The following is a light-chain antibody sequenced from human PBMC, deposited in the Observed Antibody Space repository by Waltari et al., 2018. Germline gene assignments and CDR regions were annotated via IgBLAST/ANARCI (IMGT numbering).Light chain of an antibody. V-gene: IGKV1-39*01. Sequence: DIQMTHSPSSLSASVGDRVTITCRASQTISNYLNWYQQKPGKAPNLLIYAASSLQSGVPSRFSGSGSGTDFTLTISSLQPEDFATYYCQQSYNTAVTFGQGTELEIK. CDR2: AAS. CDR3: QQSYNTAVT. J-gene: IGKJ2*01. CDR1: QTISNY.